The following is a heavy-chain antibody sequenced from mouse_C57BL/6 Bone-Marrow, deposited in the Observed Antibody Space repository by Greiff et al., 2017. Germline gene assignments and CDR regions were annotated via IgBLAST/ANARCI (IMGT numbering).Heavy chain of an antibody. Sequence: QVQLQQPGAELVMPGASVKLSCKASGYTFTSYWMHWVKQRPGQVLEWIGEIDPSDSYTNYNQKFKGKSTLTVDKSSSPAYMQLSSLTSEDAAVDYGAGSSGSGAMGYWGQGTSVTVSS. CDR1: GYTFTSYW. J-gene: IGHJ4*01. V-gene: IGHV1-69*01. CDR3: AGSSGSGAMGY. CDR2: IDPSDSYT. D-gene: IGHD3-2*02.